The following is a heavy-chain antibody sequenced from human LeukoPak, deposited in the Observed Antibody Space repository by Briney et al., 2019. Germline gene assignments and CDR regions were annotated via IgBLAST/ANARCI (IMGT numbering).Heavy chain of an antibody. CDR3: AKDEVAVAALFYG. V-gene: IGHV3-30*18. Sequence: PGGSLRLSCAASGFTFGSYGMHWVRQAPGKGLEWVAVISYDGSNKYYADSVKGRFTISRDNSKNTLYLQMNSLRAEDTAVYYCAKDEVAVAALFYGWGQGTLVTVSS. CDR1: GFTFGSYG. D-gene: IGHD6-19*01. J-gene: IGHJ4*02. CDR2: ISYDGSNK.